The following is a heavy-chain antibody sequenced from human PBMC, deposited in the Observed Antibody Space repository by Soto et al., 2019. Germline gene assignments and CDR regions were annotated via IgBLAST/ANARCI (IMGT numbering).Heavy chain of an antibody. CDR3: AKMYSSGWYSFQH. CDR2: ISYDGSNK. J-gene: IGHJ1*01. D-gene: IGHD6-19*01. V-gene: IGHV3-30*18. CDR1: GFTLSSYG. Sequence: GGSLRLSCAASGFTLSSYGMHWVRQAPGKGLEWVAVISYDGSNKYYADSVKGRFTISRDNSKNTLYLQMKSLRAEDTAVYYCAKMYSSGWYSFQHWGQGTMVTV.